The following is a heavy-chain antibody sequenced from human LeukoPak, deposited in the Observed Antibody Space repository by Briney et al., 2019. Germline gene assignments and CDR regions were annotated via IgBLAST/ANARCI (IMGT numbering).Heavy chain of an antibody. CDR2: IYYSGST. Sequence: SETLSFTCTVSGGSISSYYWSWIRQPPGKGLESIGYIYYSGSTNYNPSLKSRVTISVDTSKNQFSLKLSSMTAADTAVYYCARLSSGYRLWGQGTLVTVSS. J-gene: IGHJ4*02. CDR1: GGSISSYY. CDR3: ARLSSGYRL. V-gene: IGHV4-59*01. D-gene: IGHD3-22*01.